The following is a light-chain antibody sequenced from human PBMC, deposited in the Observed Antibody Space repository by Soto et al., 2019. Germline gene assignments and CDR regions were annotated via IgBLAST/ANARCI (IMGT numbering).Light chain of an antibody. CDR3: MHALQART. Sequence: VMTQSPLSLPVTLGQPASISCRSSQSLLHSNGYNYLDWYLQKPGQSPQLLIYLGSYRASGVPNRFRGTGSGTDFTLKISRVVSEDVGVYYGMHALQARTFGQGTKVASK. V-gene: IGKV2-28*01. CDR2: LGS. J-gene: IGKJ1*01. CDR1: QSLLHSNGYNY.